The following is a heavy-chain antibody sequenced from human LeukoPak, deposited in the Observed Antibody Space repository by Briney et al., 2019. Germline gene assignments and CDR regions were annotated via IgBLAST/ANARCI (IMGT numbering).Heavy chain of an antibody. D-gene: IGHD3-22*01. CDR1: GVSFSDFY. Sequence: SETLSLTCAVYGVSFSDFYWSWIRQVPGKGLEWIAEINQRGATNYNPSLESRVTILQDTSKNQLSLHLTSVSATDTAIYYCARGQYGSGGSYRGWVYWGQGTLVTVSS. CDR3: ARGQYGSGGSYRGWVY. V-gene: IGHV4-34*01. CDR2: INQRGAT. J-gene: IGHJ4*02.